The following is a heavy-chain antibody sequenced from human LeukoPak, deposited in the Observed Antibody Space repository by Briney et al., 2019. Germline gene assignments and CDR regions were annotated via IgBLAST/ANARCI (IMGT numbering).Heavy chain of an antibody. Sequence: GGSLRLSCAPSGFTFSRHGMHWVRQAPGKGPEWVAIISDDGSRKYYAHSVEGRFTISRDNSKNTLYLQMDSLRAEDTAVYYCARDRAWNYFDYWGQGTLVTVSS. D-gene: IGHD3-3*01. CDR2: ISDDGSRK. CDR3: ARDRAWNYFDY. J-gene: IGHJ4*02. V-gene: IGHV3-30*03. CDR1: GFTFSRHG.